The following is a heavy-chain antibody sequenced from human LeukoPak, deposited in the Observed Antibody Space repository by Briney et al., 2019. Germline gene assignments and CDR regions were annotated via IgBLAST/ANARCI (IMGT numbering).Heavy chain of an antibody. D-gene: IGHD3-3*01. Sequence: NPSETLSLTCAVYGGSFSGYYWSWIRQPPGKGLEWIGEINHSGSTNYNPSLKSRVTISVDTSKNQFSLKLSSVTAADTAVYYCARGLARPYYDFWSGYSVVWFDPWGQGTLVTVSS. CDR1: GGSFSGYY. V-gene: IGHV4-34*01. CDR2: INHSGST. J-gene: IGHJ5*02. CDR3: ARGLARPYYDFWSGYSVVWFDP.